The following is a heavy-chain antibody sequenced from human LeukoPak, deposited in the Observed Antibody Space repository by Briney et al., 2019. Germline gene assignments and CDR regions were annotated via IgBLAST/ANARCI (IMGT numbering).Heavy chain of an antibody. CDR1: GFTFSDYY. V-gene: IGHV3-11*01. D-gene: IGHD6-19*01. CDR2: ISSSGSTI. J-gene: IGHJ3*02. Sequence: PGGSLRLSCAASGFTFSDYYMSWIRQAPGKGLEWVSYISSSGSTIYYADSVKGRFTISRDNAKNSLYLQMNSLRAEDTAVYYCARGSALDTYSSGWYGDAFDIWGQGTMVTVSS. CDR3: ARGSALDTYSSGWYGDAFDI.